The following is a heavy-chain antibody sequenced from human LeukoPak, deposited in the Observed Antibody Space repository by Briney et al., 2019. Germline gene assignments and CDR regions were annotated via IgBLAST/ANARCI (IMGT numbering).Heavy chain of an antibody. CDR1: GFTFSSYA. CDR2: ISGSGGST. Sequence: GGSLRLSCAASGFTFSSYAVSWVRQPPGKGLEWISGISGSGGSTYYADSMKGRFTISRDNSENTLYLQMNSLRTEDTAVYYCAKTPKIRGVSNFDYWGQGTLVTVSS. CDR3: AKTPKIRGVSNFDY. V-gene: IGHV3-23*01. D-gene: IGHD3-10*01. J-gene: IGHJ4*02.